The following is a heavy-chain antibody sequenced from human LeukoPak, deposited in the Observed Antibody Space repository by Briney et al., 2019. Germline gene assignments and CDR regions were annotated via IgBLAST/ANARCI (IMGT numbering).Heavy chain of an antibody. J-gene: IGHJ4*02. CDR1: GYSFTSYW. CDR2: IHSTDSHA. CDR3: AGARHGDFRWDY. V-gene: IGHV5-51*01. Sequence: GESLKISCKGSGYSFTSYWIGWVRQMPGKGLEWMRIIHSTDSHAKYSPSFQGQVTISVDKSISTAYLQWRGLKASDTAMYYCAGARHGDFRWDYWGQGTLVTASS. D-gene: IGHD4-17*01.